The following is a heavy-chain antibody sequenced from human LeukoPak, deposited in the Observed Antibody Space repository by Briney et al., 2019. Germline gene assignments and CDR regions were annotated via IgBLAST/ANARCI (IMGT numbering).Heavy chain of an antibody. V-gene: IGHV3-30*04. CDR1: GFTFSSYA. D-gene: IGHD2-15*01. J-gene: IGHJ5*02. CDR3: ARDYCSGGSCYRKTNNWFDP. CDR2: ISYDGSNK. Sequence: GGSLRLSCAASGFTFSSYAMHWVRQAPGKGLEWVAVISYDGSNKYYADSVKGRFTISRDNSKNTLYLQMNSLRAEDTALYYCARDYCSGGSCYRKTNNWFDPWGQGTLVTVSS.